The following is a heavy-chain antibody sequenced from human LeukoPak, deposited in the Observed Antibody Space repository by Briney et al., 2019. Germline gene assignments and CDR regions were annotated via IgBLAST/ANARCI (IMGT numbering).Heavy chain of an antibody. CDR2: MNPNSGNT. CDR3: ARGSLAWELLD. J-gene: IGHJ4*02. CDR1: GYTFTSYD. D-gene: IGHD1-26*01. V-gene: IGHV1-8*03. Sequence: ASVKVSCKASGYTFTSYDINWVRQATGQGLEWMGWMNPNSGNTGYAQKFQDRVTITRNTSISTAYMELSSLRSEDTAVYYCARGSLAWELLDWGQGTLVTVSS.